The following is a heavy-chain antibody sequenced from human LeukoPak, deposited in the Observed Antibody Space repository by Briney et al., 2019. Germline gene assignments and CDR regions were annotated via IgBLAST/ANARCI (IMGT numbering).Heavy chain of an antibody. D-gene: IGHD3-22*01. CDR3: ARHLYDSSGYYYDYFYYYMDV. J-gene: IGHJ6*03. CDR2: IHYSGTT. V-gene: IGHV4-39*01. Sequence: SETLSLTCTVSGGSISSYYWGWIRRPPGKGLEWIGSIHYSGTTYYNPSLKSRVTISVATSKNQFSLNLSSVTAADTAVYYCARHLYDSSGYYYDYFYYYMDVWGKGTTVTVSS. CDR1: GGSISSYY.